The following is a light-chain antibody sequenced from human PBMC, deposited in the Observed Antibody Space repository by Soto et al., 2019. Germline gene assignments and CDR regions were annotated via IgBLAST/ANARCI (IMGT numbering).Light chain of an antibody. J-gene: IGLJ3*02. V-gene: IGLV2-8*01. CDR1: SSDIGGYNS. Sequence: QSALTQPPSASGSPGQSVTISCTGTSSDIGGYNSVSWYQQHPGKAPKLMIYEVNKRPLGVPERFSGSKSGNTASLTASGLQADDEADYYCSSSAGTNSFVLFGGGTQLTVL. CDR2: EVN. CDR3: SSSAGTNSFVL.